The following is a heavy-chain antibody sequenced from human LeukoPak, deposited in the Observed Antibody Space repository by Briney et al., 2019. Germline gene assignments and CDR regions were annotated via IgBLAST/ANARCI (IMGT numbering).Heavy chain of an antibody. Sequence: PSETLSLTCAVYGGSFSGYYWSWIRQPPGKGLEWIGEINHSGSTNYNPSLKSRVTTSVDTSKNQFSLKLSSVTAADTAVYYCASGYGDYGNDYWGQGTLVTVSS. CDR1: GGSFSGYY. CDR2: INHSGST. D-gene: IGHD4-17*01. CDR3: ASGYGDYGNDY. J-gene: IGHJ4*02. V-gene: IGHV4-34*01.